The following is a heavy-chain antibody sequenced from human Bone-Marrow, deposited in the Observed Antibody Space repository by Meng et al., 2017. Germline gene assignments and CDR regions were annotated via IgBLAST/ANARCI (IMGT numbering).Heavy chain of an antibody. CDR2: ISGSGGST. Sequence: GGSLRLSCVASGFTFSSYAMSWVRQAPGKGLEWVSAISGSGGSTYYADSVKGRFTISRDNSKNTLYLQMNSLRAEDTAVYYCAKEKSMVRGVISGPDYWGQGTLVTVSS. J-gene: IGHJ4*02. CDR3: AKEKSMVRGVISGPDY. CDR1: GFTFSSYA. V-gene: IGHV3-23*01. D-gene: IGHD3-10*01.